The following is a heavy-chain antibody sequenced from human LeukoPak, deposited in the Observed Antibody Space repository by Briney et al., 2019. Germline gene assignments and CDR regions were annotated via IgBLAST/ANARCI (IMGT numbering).Heavy chain of an antibody. CDR3: ARVYYSSSYDYWYFDL. D-gene: IGHD6-13*01. Sequence: SETLSLTCTVSGGYIRSYYWSWIRQPPGKGLEWIGYIYYSGSTNYNPSLKSRVTISVDTSKKQLSLKLSFVTAADTAVYYCARVYYSSSYDYWYFDLWGRGTLVTVSS. J-gene: IGHJ2*01. V-gene: IGHV4-59*01. CDR1: GGYIRSYY. CDR2: IYYSGST.